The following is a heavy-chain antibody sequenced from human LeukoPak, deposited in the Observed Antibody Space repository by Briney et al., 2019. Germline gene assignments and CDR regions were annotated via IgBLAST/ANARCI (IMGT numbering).Heavy chain of an antibody. J-gene: IGHJ4*02. Sequence: SETLSLTCTVSGGSISSSSYYWGWIRQPPGKGLEWIGSIYYSGSTYYNPSLKSRVTISVDTSKNQFSLKLSSVTAADTAVYYCARQPSITFGGAFFDYWGQGTLVTVSS. CDR1: GGSISSSSYY. CDR2: IYYSGST. CDR3: ARQPSITFGGAFFDY. D-gene: IGHD3-16*01. V-gene: IGHV4-39*01.